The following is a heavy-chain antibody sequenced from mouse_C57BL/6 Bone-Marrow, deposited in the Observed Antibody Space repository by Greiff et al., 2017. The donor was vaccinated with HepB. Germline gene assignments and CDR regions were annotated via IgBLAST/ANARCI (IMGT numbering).Heavy chain of an antibody. V-gene: IGHV1-74*01. Sequence: QVQLQQPGAELVKPGASVKVSCKASGYTFTSYWMHWVKQRPGQGLEWIGRIHPSDSDTNYNQKFKGKATLTVDKSSSTAYMQRSSLTSEDSAVYYCARGRRTAQAFDYWGQGTTLTVSS. J-gene: IGHJ2*01. D-gene: IGHD3-2*02. CDR2: IHPSDSDT. CDR1: GYTFTSYW. CDR3: ARGRRTAQAFDY.